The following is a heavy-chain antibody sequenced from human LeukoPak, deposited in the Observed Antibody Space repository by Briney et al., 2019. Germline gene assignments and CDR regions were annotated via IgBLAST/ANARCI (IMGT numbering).Heavy chain of an antibody. J-gene: IGHJ4*02. CDR1: GGSISSYY. V-gene: IGHV4-59*01. CDR2: IYYSGST. D-gene: IGHD4-23*01. Sequence: SETLSLTCTVSGGSISSYYWSWIRQPPGKGLEWIGYIYYSGSTNYNPSLKSRVTTSVDTSKNQFSLKLSSVTAADTAVYYCASYYGGHFDYWGQGTLVTVSS. CDR3: ASYYGGHFDY.